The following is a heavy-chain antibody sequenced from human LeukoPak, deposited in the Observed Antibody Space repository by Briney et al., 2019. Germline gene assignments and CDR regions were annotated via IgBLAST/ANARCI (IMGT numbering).Heavy chain of an antibody. D-gene: IGHD3-3*01. J-gene: IGHJ5*02. CDR1: GGSISSGGYS. V-gene: IGHV4-30-2*01. CDR2: IYHSGST. Sequence: SETLSLTCAVSGGSISSGGYSWSWIRQPPGKGLEWIGYIYHSGSTYYNPSLKSRVTISVDRSKNQFSLKLSSVTAADTAVYYCARGSSPSRAWVGTIFGVVPKADRWFDPWGQGTLVTVSS. CDR3: ARGSSPSRAWVGTIFGVVPKADRWFDP.